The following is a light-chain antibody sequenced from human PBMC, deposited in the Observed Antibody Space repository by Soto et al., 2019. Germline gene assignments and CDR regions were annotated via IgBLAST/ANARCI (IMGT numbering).Light chain of an antibody. J-gene: IGLJ1*01. CDR2: DVS. Sequence: QSALTQPASVSGSPGQSITISCTGTSFKNVSWYQQHPGQAPKLLIYDVSYRPSGISHRFSGSESAYTASLTISGLQLEDEAVYYCSSYTSGSTLPWVFGTGTKLTVL. V-gene: IGLV2-14*03. CDR1: SFKN. CDR3: SSYTSGSTLPWV.